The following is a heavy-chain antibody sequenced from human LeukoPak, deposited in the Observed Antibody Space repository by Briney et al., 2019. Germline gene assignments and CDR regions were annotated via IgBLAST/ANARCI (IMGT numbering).Heavy chain of an antibody. D-gene: IGHD3-22*01. J-gene: IGHJ4*02. CDR1: GGTFSSYA. CDR3: ARRDDSTTGLDY. CDR2: IIPIFGTA. V-gene: IGHV1-69*13. Sequence: ASVKVSCKASGGTFSSYAISWVRQAPGQGLEWMGGIIPIFGTANYAQKFQGRVTITADESTSTAYMELSSLRSVDTAVYYCARRDDSTTGLDYWGQGTLVTVSS.